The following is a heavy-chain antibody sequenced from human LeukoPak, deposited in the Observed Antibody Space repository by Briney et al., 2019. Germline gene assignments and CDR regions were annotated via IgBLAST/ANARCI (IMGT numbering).Heavy chain of an antibody. V-gene: IGHV1-18*01. Sequence: ASVKVSCKASGYTFTNYAISWVRQARGKGLESMGWISANKNSAQKVQGRVTMTRDTSTSTAYMELRSLRSHNTAVYYCARGAAGEESSNFGIDFWGQGTTVTVSS. D-gene: IGHD3-16*01. J-gene: IGHJ6*02. CDR2: ISANK. CDR1: GYTFTNYA. CDR3: ARGAAGEESSNFGIDF.